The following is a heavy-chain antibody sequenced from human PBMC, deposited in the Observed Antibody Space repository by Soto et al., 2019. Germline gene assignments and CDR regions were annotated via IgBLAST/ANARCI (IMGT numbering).Heavy chain of an antibody. CDR2: ISSSGSTI. CDR1: GFTFSSYE. CDR3: AGPLLGYGDYNGMDV. D-gene: IGHD4-17*01. Sequence: LRLSCAASGFTFSSYEMNWVRQAPGKGLEWVSYISSSGSTIYYADSVKGRFTIFRDNAKNSLYLQMNSLRAEDTAVYYCAGPLLGYGDYNGMDVWGQGTTVTVSS. V-gene: IGHV3-48*03. J-gene: IGHJ6*02.